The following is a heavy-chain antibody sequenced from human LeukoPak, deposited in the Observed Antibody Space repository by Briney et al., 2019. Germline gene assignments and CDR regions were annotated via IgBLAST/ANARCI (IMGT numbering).Heavy chain of an antibody. D-gene: IGHD3-16*01. CDR2: ITGNDEST. Sequence: GGSLRLSCAASGFTFSSYAMNWVRQAPGKGLEWVSAITGNDESTHYADSVKGRFTISRDNSKNTLFLQMNSLRAEDTAVYYCVKGPNTSAWSYTDYWGQGTLVTVSS. CDR3: VKGPNTSAWSYTDY. J-gene: IGHJ4*02. CDR1: GFTFSSYA. V-gene: IGHV3-23*01.